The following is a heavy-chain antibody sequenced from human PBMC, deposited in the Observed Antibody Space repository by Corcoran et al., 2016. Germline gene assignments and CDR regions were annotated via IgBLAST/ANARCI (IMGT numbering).Heavy chain of an antibody. CDR2: TYYRSKWYN. V-gene: IGHV6-1*01. Sequence: QVQLQQSGPGLVKPSQTLSLTCAISGDSVSSNSAAWNWIRQSPSRGLEWLGRTYYRSKWYNDYAVSVKSRITINPDTSKNQFSLQLNSVTPEDTSVYYWAREVITMIVVVIEGAFDIWGQGTMVTVSS. J-gene: IGHJ3*02. CDR3: AREVITMIVVVIEGAFDI. CDR1: GDSVSSNSAA. D-gene: IGHD3-22*01.